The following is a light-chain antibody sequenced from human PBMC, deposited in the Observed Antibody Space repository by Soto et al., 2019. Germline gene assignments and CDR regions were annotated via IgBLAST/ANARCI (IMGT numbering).Light chain of an antibody. CDR2: DVS. V-gene: IGKV3-11*01. Sequence: EIVLTHSPATLSLSPGERATLSCRASQSVSTYLAWYQQKPGQAPRLLIYDVSKRATGIPARFSGSGSGTDFTLTIGSLEPEDFAVYYCQQRGNWPWTFGQGTKVEIK. J-gene: IGKJ1*01. CDR3: QQRGNWPWT. CDR1: QSVSTY.